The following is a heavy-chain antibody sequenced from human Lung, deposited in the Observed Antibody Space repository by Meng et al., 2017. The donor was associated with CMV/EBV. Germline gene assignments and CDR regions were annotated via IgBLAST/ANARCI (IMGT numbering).Heavy chain of an antibody. V-gene: IGHV3-21*01. Sequence: GEXXKISCVASGFTFNTYWMSWVRQAPGKGLEWVSSISSSSSYIYYADSVKGRFTISRDNAKNSLYLQMNSLRAEDTAVYYCARDLYDILTGYYKGYYGMDVWGQGXTVTVSS. CDR2: ISSSSSYI. J-gene: IGHJ6*02. CDR1: GFTFNTYW. CDR3: ARDLYDILTGYYKGYYGMDV. D-gene: IGHD3-9*01.